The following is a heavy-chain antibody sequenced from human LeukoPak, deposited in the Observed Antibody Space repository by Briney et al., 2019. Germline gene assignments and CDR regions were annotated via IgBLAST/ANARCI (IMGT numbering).Heavy chain of an antibody. CDR1: GVTFTSYS. CDR2: ISGGGGST. J-gene: IGHJ4*02. V-gene: IGHV3-23*01. CDR3: AKGGKWDVTPFDY. Sequence: GGSLRLSCAASGVTFTSYSMNWVRQAPGKGLEWVSTISGGGGSTYYADSVKGRFTISRDNSKNTLYLQVNSLRAEDTAVYYCAKGGKWDVTPFDYWGQGTLVTVSS. D-gene: IGHD1-26*01.